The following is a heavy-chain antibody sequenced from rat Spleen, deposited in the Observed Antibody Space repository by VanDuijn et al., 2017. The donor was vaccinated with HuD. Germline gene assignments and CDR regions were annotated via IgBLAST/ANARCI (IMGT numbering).Heavy chain of an antibody. CDR1: GFTFSDYY. J-gene: IGHJ3*01. V-gene: IGHV5-22*01. D-gene: IGHD1-4*01. CDR3: AEGYPGIPY. Sequence: EVQLVESGGGLVQPGRSLKLSCAASGFTFSDYYMAWVRQAPKKGLEWVASISYEGSSTYYGDSVKGRFTISRDNAKSTLYLQMNSLRSEDTATYYCAEGYPGIPYWGQGTLVTVSS. CDR2: ISYEGSST.